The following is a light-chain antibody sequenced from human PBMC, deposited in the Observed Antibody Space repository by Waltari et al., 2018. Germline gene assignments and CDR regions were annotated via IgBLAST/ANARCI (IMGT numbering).Light chain of an antibody. CDR1: QGISSY. CDR2: AAS. V-gene: IGKV1-9*01. Sequence: DIQLTQSPSFLSASVGDRVTITCRASQGISSYLAWYQQRPGTAPKLLISAASTFQSGVPSRFSGSGSGTEFTLTISSLQPEDFATYYCQQLNIYPHTFGQGTKLEI. J-gene: IGKJ2*01. CDR3: QQLNIYPHT.